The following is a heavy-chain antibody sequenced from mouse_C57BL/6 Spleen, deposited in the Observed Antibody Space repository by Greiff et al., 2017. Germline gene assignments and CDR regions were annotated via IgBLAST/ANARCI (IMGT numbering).Heavy chain of an antibody. CDR1: GYAFTNYL. CDR2: INPGSGGT. V-gene: IGHV1-54*01. Sequence: QVQLQQSGAELVRPGTSVKVSCKASGYAFTNYLIEWVKQRPGQGLEWIGVINPGSGGTNYNEKFKGKATLTADESSSTAYMQLSSLTSEDSAVYFCARDDGYGFAYWGQGTLVTVSA. CDR3: ARDDGYGFAY. D-gene: IGHD2-3*01. J-gene: IGHJ3*01.